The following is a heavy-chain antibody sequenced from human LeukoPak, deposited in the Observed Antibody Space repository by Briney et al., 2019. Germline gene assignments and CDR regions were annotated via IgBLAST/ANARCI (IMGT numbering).Heavy chain of an antibody. Sequence: ASVKVSCKASGYTFTSYDINWVRQATGRGLEWMGRIVPTLGLSTYAQNFQGRVTITADKSTTTVNLELNGLRSDDTASYYCARASYIGAASGPLWFDPWGQGPLVPVSS. V-gene: IGHV1-69*04. CDR1: GYTFTSYD. D-gene: IGHD6-13*01. J-gene: IGHJ5*02. CDR2: IVPTLGLS. CDR3: ARASYIGAASGPLWFDP.